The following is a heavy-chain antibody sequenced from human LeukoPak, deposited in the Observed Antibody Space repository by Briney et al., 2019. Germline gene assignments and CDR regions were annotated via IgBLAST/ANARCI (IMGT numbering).Heavy chain of an antibody. V-gene: IGHV4-59*01. CDR3: ARSGGSVAMVRGVIDGWFDP. CDR2: IYYSGST. J-gene: IGHJ5*02. D-gene: IGHD3-10*01. CDR1: GGSISSYY. Sequence: SETLSLTCTVSGGSISSYYWSWIRQPPGKGLEWIGYIYYSGSTNCNPSLKSRVTISVDTSKNQFSLKLSSVTAADTAVYYCARSGGSVAMVRGVIDGWFDPWGQGTLVTVSS.